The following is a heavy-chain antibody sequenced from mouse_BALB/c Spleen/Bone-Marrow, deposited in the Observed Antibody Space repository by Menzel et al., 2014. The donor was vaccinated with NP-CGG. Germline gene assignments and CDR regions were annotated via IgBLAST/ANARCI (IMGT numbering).Heavy chain of an antibody. Sequence: EVMLVESGGGLVKPGGSLKLSCAASGFTFSSFAMSWVRQTPEERLEWVATISSGGSYTYYPDSVKGRFTIARDNAKNTLYLQMSSLRSEDTAMYYCARHSGSTSYYDTMDYWGQGTSVTVSS. CDR1: GFTFSSFA. D-gene: IGHD1-1*01. CDR2: ISSGGSYT. J-gene: IGHJ4*01. V-gene: IGHV5-9-1*01. CDR3: ARHSGSTSYYDTMDY.